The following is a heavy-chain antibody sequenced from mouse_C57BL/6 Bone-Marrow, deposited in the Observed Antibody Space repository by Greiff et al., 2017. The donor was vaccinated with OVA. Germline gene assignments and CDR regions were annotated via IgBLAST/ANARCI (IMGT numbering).Heavy chain of an antibody. CDR1: GYTFTSYW. CDR2: IDPYDSYT. CDR3: ARGSPFAY. D-gene: IGHD1-1*02. Sequence: QVQLQQPGAELVRPGTSVKLSCKASGYTFTSYWMHWVKQRPGQGLEWIGVIDPYDSYTNYNQKFKGKATLTVNTSSSTAYMQLSSLTSEDSAVYYCARGSPFAYWGQGTLVTVSA. J-gene: IGHJ3*01. V-gene: IGHV1-59*01.